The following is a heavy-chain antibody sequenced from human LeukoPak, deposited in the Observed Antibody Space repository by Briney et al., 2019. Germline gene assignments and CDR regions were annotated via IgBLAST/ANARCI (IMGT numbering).Heavy chain of an antibody. J-gene: IGHJ4*02. Sequence: GESLKISCKGSGYSFTSYWIGWVRQMPGKVLGWMGIIYPGDSDTRYSPSFQGQVTISADKSISTAYLQWSSLKASDTAMYYCARVYYYDSSGYFARYYFDYWGQGTLVTVSS. CDR2: IYPGDSDT. D-gene: IGHD3-22*01. V-gene: IGHV5-51*01. CDR3: ARVYYYDSSGYFARYYFDY. CDR1: GYSFTSYW.